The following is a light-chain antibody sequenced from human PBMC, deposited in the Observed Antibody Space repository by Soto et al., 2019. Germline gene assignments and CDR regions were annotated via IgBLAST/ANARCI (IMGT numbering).Light chain of an antibody. Sequence: DIQLTQSPSSLSASVGDSVAITCRASQSIGRYLNWYQQKPGSAPKLLIYAAYSLQSGAPSRFSGGGSGTDFTLAITSLQPEDFATYFCQQTSSPPWTFGQGTKVDFK. CDR1: QSIGRY. CDR2: AAY. V-gene: IGKV1-39*01. CDR3: QQTSSPPWT. J-gene: IGKJ1*01.